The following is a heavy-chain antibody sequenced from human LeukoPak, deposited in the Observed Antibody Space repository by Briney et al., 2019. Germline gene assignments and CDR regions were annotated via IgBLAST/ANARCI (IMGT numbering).Heavy chain of an antibody. D-gene: IGHD5-12*01. J-gene: IGHJ6*02. CDR1: GGSISSYY. CDR3: ARGIYHPATYGMDV. V-gene: IGHV4-4*07. Sequence: SETLSLTCTVSGGSISSYYWSWIRQPAGKGLEWIGRIYTSGSTNYNPSLKSRVTISVDTSKNQFSLKLSSVAAADTAVYYCARGIYHPATYGMDVWGQGTTVTVSS. CDR2: IYTSGST.